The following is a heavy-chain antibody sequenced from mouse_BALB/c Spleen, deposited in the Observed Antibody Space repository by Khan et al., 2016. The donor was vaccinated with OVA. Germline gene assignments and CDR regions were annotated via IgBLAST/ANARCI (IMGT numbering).Heavy chain of an antibody. J-gene: IGHJ3*01. CDR2: INPSSGYT. CDR1: GYTFTSYP. Sequence: VQLQQSGAELARPGASVKMSCKASGYTFTSYPLLWIKQRPGQGLEWIGYINPSSGYTNYNQKFKDKATLTADKSSTTAYMQLSSLTSDDSAVYYCARDGAYYRNDGWFAYWGQGTLVTVSA. CDR3: ARDGAYYRNDGWFAY. D-gene: IGHD2-14*01. V-gene: IGHV1-4*01.